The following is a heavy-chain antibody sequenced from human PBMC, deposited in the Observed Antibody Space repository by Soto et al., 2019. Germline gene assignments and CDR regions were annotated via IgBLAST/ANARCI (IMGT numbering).Heavy chain of an antibody. J-gene: IGHJ4*02. CDR2: ISTNGVST. D-gene: IGHD3-22*01. CDR3: VKGEYYYDSSGYYPFDY. Sequence: GGSLRLSCSASGFTFSSYAMHWVRQAPGKGLEYVSSISTNGVSTHYADSVKGRFTISRDNSKNTQYLQMSSLRADDSAVYYCVKGEYYYDSSGYYPFDYWGQGT. V-gene: IGHV3-64D*06. CDR1: GFTFSSYA.